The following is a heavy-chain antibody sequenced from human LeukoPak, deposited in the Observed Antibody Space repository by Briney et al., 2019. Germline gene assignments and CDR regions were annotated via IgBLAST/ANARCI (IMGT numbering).Heavy chain of an antibody. CDR2: ITPIFGTA. CDR3: ARTTDQYRENWFDP. J-gene: IGHJ5*02. Sequence: SVKVSCKASGGTFSSYAISWVRQAPGQGLEWMGGITPIFGTANYAQKFQGRVTITADESTSTAYMELSSLRSEDTAVYYCARTTDQYRENWFDPWGQGTLVTVSS. CDR1: GGTFSSYA. D-gene: IGHD5-12*01. V-gene: IGHV1-69*01.